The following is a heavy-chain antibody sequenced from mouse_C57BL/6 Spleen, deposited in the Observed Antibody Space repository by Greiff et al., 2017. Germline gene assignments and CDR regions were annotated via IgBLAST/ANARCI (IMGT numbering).Heavy chain of an antibody. D-gene: IGHD1-1*01. CDR3: ARDQGTTVVAPGCFDY. J-gene: IGHJ2*01. CDR1: GFTFSSYA. Sequence: EVKVVESGGGLVKPGGSLKLSCAASGFTFSSYAMSWVRQTSEKRLEWVATISDGGSYTYYPDNVKGRFTISRDNAKNNLYLQMSHLKSEDTAMYYCARDQGTTVVAPGCFDYWGQGTTLTVSS. V-gene: IGHV5-4*01. CDR2: ISDGGSYT.